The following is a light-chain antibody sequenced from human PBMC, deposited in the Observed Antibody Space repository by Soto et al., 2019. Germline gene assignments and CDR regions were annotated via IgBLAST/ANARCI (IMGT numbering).Light chain of an antibody. V-gene: IGKV1-5*03. CDR1: QTISNW. CDR2: KAS. Sequence: IQMTQSPSTLSASVGDRVPITCQASQTISNWLAWYQQKPGKAPKLLIYKASTLESGVPSRFSGSGSGTEFTLTISSLQPEDFATYYCQQYNSYSQTFGQGTKVEIK. J-gene: IGKJ1*01. CDR3: QQYNSYSQT.